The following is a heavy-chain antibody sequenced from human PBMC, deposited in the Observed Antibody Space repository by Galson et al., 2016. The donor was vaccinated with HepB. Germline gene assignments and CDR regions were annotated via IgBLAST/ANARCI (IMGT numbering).Heavy chain of an antibody. CDR2: IVVGSGNT. Sequence: SVKVSCKASGFTFTSSAVQWVRQARGQRLEWIGWIVVGSGNTNYAQKFQERVTFTRDMSTSTAYMELSSLRSEDTAVYYWAADRGYFDRYPYWYVELWGRGTLVTVSS. V-gene: IGHV1-58*01. J-gene: IGHJ2*01. D-gene: IGHD3-16*02. CDR3: AADRGYFDRYPYWYVEL. CDR1: GFTFTSSA.